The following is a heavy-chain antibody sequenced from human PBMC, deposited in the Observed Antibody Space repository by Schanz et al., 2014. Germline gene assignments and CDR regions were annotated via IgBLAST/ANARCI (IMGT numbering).Heavy chain of an antibody. V-gene: IGHV3-66*01. D-gene: IGHD1-1*01. CDR3: ARGTDWNLHY. CDR1: GFTVSSNH. Sequence: VQLVESGGGLVQPGGSLRLSCAVSGFTVSSNHMSWVRQAPGKGLEWVSVIYSGIGAYYADSVKDRFTVSRDNSKNTLYLQMNSLRAEDTAVYYCARGTDWNLHYWGQGALVTVSS. CDR2: IYSGIGA. J-gene: IGHJ4*02.